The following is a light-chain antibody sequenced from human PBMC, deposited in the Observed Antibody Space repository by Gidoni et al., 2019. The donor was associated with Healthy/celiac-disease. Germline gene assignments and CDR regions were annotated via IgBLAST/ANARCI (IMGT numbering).Light chain of an antibody. J-gene: IGKJ1*01. Sequence: DIQMTQSPSTLSASVGDRVTITCRASQSISSGLAWYQPKPGKAPKLLIYDASSLESGVPSRFSGSGAGTEFTLTSSSLQPDDFATYYCQQYNSYSVAFGQGTKVEIK. CDR2: DAS. V-gene: IGKV1-5*01. CDR3: QQYNSYSVA. CDR1: QSISSG.